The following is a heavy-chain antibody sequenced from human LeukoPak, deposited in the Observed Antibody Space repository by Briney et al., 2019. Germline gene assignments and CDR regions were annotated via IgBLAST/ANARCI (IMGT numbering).Heavy chain of an antibody. Sequence: GASVKVSCKASGYTFTSYGISWVRQAPGQGLEWMGWISAYNGNTNYAQKLQGRVTMTTDTSTSTAYVELRSLRSDDTAVYYCARGGYCSSTSCYSCDYWGQGTLVIVSS. V-gene: IGHV1-18*01. J-gene: IGHJ4*02. CDR3: ARGGYCSSTSCYSCDY. D-gene: IGHD2-2*01. CDR2: ISAYNGNT. CDR1: GYTFTSYG.